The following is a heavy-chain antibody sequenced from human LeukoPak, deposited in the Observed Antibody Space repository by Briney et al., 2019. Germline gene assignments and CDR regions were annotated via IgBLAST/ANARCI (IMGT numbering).Heavy chain of an antibody. Sequence: GGSLRLSCTVSGFTVSSNSMSWVRQAPGKGLEWVSFIYSSVTHYSDSVKGRFTISRDNSKNTLYLQMNSLRAEDTAVYYCAKESHSYYYGSGSPFDYWGQGTLVTVSS. CDR2: IYSSVT. CDR3: AKESHSYYYGSGSPFDY. J-gene: IGHJ4*02. CDR1: GFTVSSNS. V-gene: IGHV3-66*03. D-gene: IGHD3-10*01.